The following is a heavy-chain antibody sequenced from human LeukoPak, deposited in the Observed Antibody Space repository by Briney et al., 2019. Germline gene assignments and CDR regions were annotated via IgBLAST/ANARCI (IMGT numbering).Heavy chain of an antibody. CDR3: ARAEGSGYYDFWSGIIDY. J-gene: IGHJ4*02. D-gene: IGHD3-3*01. CDR2: INTNTGNP. V-gene: IGHV7-4-1*02. CDR1: GYTFTRYG. Sequence: ASVKVSCKASGYTFTRYGMNWVRQAPGQGLEWMGWINTNTGNPTYAQGFTGRFVFSLDTSVSTAYLQISSLKAEDTAVYYCARAEGSGYYDFWSGIIDYWGQGTLVTVSS.